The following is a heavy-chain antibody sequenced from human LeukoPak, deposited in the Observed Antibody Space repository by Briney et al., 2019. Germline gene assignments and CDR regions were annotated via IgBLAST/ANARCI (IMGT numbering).Heavy chain of an antibody. CDR1: GGSISSYY. CDR3: ARPYYDSSGYHDAFDI. J-gene: IGHJ3*02. Sequence: PSETLSLTCTVYGGSISSYYWSWIRQPPGKGLEWIGYIYYSGSTNYNPSLKSRVTISVDTSKNQFSLKLSSVTAADTAVYYCARPYYDSSGYHDAFDIWGQGTMVTVSS. D-gene: IGHD3-22*01. V-gene: IGHV4-59*01. CDR2: IYYSGST.